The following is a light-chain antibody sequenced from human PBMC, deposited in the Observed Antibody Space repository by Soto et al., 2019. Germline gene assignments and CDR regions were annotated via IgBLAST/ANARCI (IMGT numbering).Light chain of an antibody. J-gene: IGKJ4*01. Sequence: DLQMTQSPSSLSASVGDRVTITCQASQDINNYLNWYQQKPGKAPKLLIFDALKLDTGLPSRFSGGGSGTDFTFTITSLQPEDIATYFCQQYDSLPPTFGGGTRVEI. CDR3: QQYDSLPPT. CDR2: DAL. V-gene: IGKV1-33*01. CDR1: QDINNY.